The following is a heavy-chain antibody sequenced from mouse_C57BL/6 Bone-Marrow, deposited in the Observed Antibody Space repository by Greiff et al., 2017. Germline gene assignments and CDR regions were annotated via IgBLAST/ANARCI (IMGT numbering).Heavy chain of an antibody. J-gene: IGHJ3*01. V-gene: IGHV1-64*01. D-gene: IGHD1-1*01. CDR3: ARGYYYGSSPAWFAY. Sequence: VQLQQSGAELVKPGASVKLSCKASGYTFTSYWMHWVKQRPGQGLEWIGMIHPNSGSTNYNEKFKSKATLTVDKSSSTAYMQLSSLTSEDSAVYYCARGYYYGSSPAWFAYWGQGTLVTVSA. CDR2: IHPNSGST. CDR1: GYTFTSYW.